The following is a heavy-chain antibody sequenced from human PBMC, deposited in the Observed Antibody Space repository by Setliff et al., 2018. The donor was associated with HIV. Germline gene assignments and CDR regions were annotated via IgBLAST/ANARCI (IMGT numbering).Heavy chain of an antibody. CDR1: GGSIGSHY. D-gene: IGHD4-17*01. J-gene: IGHJ6*03. CDR2: SHYSGSA. CDR3: ARQREVYGTVYYYYMDV. V-gene: IGHV4-59*08. Sequence: SETLSLTCTVSGGSIGSHYWSWIRQPPGKGLEWIAYSHYSGSADYNPSLKSRVTISIDTSKNQFSLKLSSVTAADTAVYYCARQREVYGTVYYYYMDVWGKGTTVTVSS.